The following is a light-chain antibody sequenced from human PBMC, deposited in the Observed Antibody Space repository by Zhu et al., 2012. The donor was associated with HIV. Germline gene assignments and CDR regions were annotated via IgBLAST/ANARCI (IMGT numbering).Light chain of an antibody. J-gene: IGKJ2*01. CDR2: EAS. V-gene: IGKV1-5*03. CDR1: QSVYKW. Sequence: DIQMTQSPSTLSASVGDRVTITCRASQSVYKWLAWYQQKPDKAPKLLIYEASNLETGVPSRFSGSGSGTEFTLTISSLQPDDFATYSCQQYYTPSYTFGQGTKL. CDR3: QQYYTPSYT.